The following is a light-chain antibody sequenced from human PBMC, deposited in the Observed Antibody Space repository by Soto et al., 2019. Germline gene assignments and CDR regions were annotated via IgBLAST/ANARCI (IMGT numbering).Light chain of an antibody. CDR2: DVN. V-gene: IGLV2-14*01. Sequence: QSALTQPASVSGSPGQSITISCTGISSDVGGSNYVSWYQQHPGKAPKLMIYDVNNRPSGISNRFSGSKSGNTASLTISGLQAEDEADYYYSSYRSGSTLVFGGGTKLTVL. J-gene: IGLJ2*01. CDR1: SSDVGGSNY. CDR3: SSYRSGSTLV.